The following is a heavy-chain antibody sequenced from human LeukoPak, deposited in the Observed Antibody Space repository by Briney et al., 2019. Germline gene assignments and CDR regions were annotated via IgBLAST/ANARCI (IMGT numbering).Heavy chain of an antibody. Sequence: PSETLSLTCTVSGGSIPISTYYWGWVRQPPGTGLEWIVSIYYSGTTKYNPSLKSRVTISVDNYNIKFSLRLSSVTAADTALYYCARGTLYSGWSYYFDSGGQGTLVTVSS. J-gene: IGHJ4*02. V-gene: IGHV4-39*07. D-gene: IGHD6-19*01. CDR1: GGSIPISTYY. CDR3: ARGTLYSGWSYYFDS. CDR2: IYYSGTT.